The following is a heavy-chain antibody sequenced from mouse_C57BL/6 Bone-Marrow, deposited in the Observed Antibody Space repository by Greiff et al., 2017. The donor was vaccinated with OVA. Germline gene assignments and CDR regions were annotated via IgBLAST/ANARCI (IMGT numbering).Heavy chain of an antibody. CDR2: ISNGGGST. V-gene: IGHV5-12*01. Sequence: DVHLVESGGGLVQPGGSLKLSCAASGFTFSDYYMYWVRQTPEKRLEWVAYISNGGGSTYYPDTVKGRFTISRDNAKNTLYLQMSRLKSEDTAMYYCARRTGYGPYAMDYWGQGTSVTVSS. CDR1: GFTFSDYY. CDR3: ARRTGYGPYAMDY. D-gene: IGHD3-2*02. J-gene: IGHJ4*01.